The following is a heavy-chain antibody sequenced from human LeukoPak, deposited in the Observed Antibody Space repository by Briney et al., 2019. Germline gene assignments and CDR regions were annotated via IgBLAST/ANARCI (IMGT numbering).Heavy chain of an antibody. J-gene: IGHJ6*03. V-gene: IGHV5-51*01. CDR1: GYNFTNFW. CDR3: ARSEQSYYYGSGSRYYYYYYYMDV. D-gene: IGHD3-10*01. CDR2: IYPGDSDD. Sequence: GESLKISCKGSGYNFTNFWIGWVRQMPDKGLDWMGIIYPGDSDDRYSPSFQGQVTFSVDKSTSTAYLQWSSLKASDTAMYYCARSEQSYYYGSGSRYYYYYYYMDVWGKGTTVTVSS.